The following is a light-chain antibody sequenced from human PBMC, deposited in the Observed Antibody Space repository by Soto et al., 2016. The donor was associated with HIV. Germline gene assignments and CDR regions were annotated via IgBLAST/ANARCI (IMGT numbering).Light chain of an antibody. J-gene: IGKJ4*01. Sequence: DIQMTQSPSSLSASVGDTVTITCRASQDIDNYLACFQQKPGKAPKSLIYGASTLQSGVSSKFSGSRSGTDFTLTISSLQPEDFATYFCQQYKTYPLTFGGGTKVQIK. CDR3: QQYKTYPLT. CDR1: QDIDNY. V-gene: IGKV1-16*02. CDR2: GAS.